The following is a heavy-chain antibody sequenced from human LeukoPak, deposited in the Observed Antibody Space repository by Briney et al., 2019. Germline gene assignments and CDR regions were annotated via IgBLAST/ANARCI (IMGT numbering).Heavy chain of an antibody. CDR3: ARDSIRGHDY. J-gene: IGHJ4*02. V-gene: IGHV4-34*01. Sequence: SETLSLTCAVYGGSFSGYYWSWIRQPPGKGLEWIGEINHSGSTNYNPSLKSRVTISVDTSKNQFSLKLSSVTAADTAVYYCARDSIRGHDYWGQGTLVTVSS. CDR1: GGSFSGYY. CDR2: INHSGST. D-gene: IGHD2/OR15-2a*01.